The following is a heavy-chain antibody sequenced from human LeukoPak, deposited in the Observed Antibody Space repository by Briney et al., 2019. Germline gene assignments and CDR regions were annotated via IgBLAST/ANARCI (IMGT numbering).Heavy chain of an antibody. CDR2: IKQDGSGK. Sequence: GGSLRLSCAASGFTFSTYWMNWVRQAPGKGLEWVANIKQDGSGKYYADSVKGRFTISRDNAKNSLYLQMNSLRAEDTAVYYCARVGIFGVVLLGAFDIWGQGTMVTVSS. D-gene: IGHD3-3*01. J-gene: IGHJ3*02. CDR1: GFTFSTYW. V-gene: IGHV3-7*01. CDR3: ARVGIFGVVLLGAFDI.